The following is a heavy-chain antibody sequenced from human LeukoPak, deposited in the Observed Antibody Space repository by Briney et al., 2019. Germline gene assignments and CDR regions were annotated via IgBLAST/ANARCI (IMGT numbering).Heavy chain of an antibody. V-gene: IGHV1-69*05. Sequence: SVKVSFKASGTTFSMSAISWVRQAPGQGGEWMGGVIPILGTTNYAQKFQDRLLITTDDSTSTAYMEVSSLRSVDTAVYYCARDDGSATMGFDSWGQGTLVTVSS. CDR3: ARDDGSATMGFDS. CDR1: GTTFSMSA. CDR2: VIPILGTT. D-gene: IGHD1-26*01. J-gene: IGHJ4*02.